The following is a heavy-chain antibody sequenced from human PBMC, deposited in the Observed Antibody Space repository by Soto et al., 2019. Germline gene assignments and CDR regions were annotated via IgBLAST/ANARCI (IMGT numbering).Heavy chain of an antibody. CDR1: GDALNSEY. J-gene: IGHJ4*02. CDR3: ARCMGYDDSGRFDPTFDR. Sequence: PSETLSLTCSVSGDALNSEYWSWIRQTPGKGLEWIGYIFPTGTTHYNPSLKSRVIISVDRSKNQFSLDLFSVTAADTAIYYCARCMGYDDSGRFDPTFDRWGQGTRVT. CDR2: IFPTGTT. V-gene: IGHV4-4*09. D-gene: IGHD3-22*01.